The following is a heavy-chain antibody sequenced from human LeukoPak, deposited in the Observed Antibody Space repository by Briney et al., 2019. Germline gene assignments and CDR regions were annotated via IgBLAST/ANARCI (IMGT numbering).Heavy chain of an antibody. Sequence: ASVKVSCKASGYTFTSYAMNWVRQAPGQGLEWMGWINTNTGNPTYAQGFTGRFVFSLDTSVSTAYLQISSVKAEDTAVYYCARDSDVGDYYDSSGYNWFDPWGQGTLVTVSS. CDR2: INTNTGNP. J-gene: IGHJ5*02. V-gene: IGHV7-4-1*02. D-gene: IGHD3-22*01. CDR3: ARDSDVGDYYDSSGYNWFDP. CDR1: GYTFTSYA.